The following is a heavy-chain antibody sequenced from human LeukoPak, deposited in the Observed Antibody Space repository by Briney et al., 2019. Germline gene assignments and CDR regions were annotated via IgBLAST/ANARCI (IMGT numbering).Heavy chain of an antibody. CDR2: ISSTGGTT. CDR1: GITFSSYG. Sequence: PGGSLRLSCAASGITFSSYGMSWVRQAPGKGLEWVSSISSTGGTTYYADSVKGRFTISRDNSKNTLYLHMNSLRAEDTAIYYCAKNGDRGAYCTGGTCYPYFYYYMDVWGKGTTVTI. V-gene: IGHV3-23*01. CDR3: AKNGDRGAYCTGGTCYPYFYYYMDV. J-gene: IGHJ6*03. D-gene: IGHD2-15*01.